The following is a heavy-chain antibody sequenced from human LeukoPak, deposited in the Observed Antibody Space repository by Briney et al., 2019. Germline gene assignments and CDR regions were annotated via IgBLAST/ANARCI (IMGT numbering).Heavy chain of an antibody. J-gene: IGHJ4*02. CDR1: NYTFSDYD. V-gene: IGHV1-18*01. D-gene: IGHD4-17*01. CDR2: VSKYTGNA. Sequence: ASVRVSCKASNYTFSDYDVTWVRQAPGQGLEWMGWVSKYTGNADYAPKFQGRVSMTTDTSTRTAYMELRCLRPDDTAVYFCAREDDRSFGAYDCWGQGTLVTVS. CDR3: AREDDRSFGAYDC.